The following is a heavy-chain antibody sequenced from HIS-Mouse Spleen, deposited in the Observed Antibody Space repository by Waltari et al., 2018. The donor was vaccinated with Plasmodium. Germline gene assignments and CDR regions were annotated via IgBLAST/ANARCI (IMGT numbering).Heavy chain of an antibody. CDR1: GFTFSSYW. V-gene: IGHV3-7*01. D-gene: IGHD6-13*01. CDR2: IKQDGSEK. CDR3: ASSWYWYFDL. J-gene: IGHJ2*01. Sequence: EVQLVESGGGLVQPGGSLRLSCAASGFTFSSYWMSWVRQAPGKGMEWVGNIKQDGSEKYYVDSVKGRFTISRDNAKNSLYLQMNSLRAEDTAVYHCASSWYWYFDLWGRGTLVTVSS.